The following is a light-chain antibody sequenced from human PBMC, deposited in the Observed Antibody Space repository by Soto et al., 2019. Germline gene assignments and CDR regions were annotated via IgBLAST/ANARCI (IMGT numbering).Light chain of an antibody. CDR1: SGHSTYI. V-gene: IGLV4-60*02. Sequence: QLVLTQSSSASASLGSSVKVTCTLSSGHSTYIIAWHQQQPGKAPRYLMKVEGSGSYKKGSVVPDRFSGSSSGADRYLTISNLQFEDEADYYCETWDSDTRVFGGGTKLTVL. CDR2: VEGSGSY. CDR3: ETWDSDTRV. J-gene: IGLJ2*01.